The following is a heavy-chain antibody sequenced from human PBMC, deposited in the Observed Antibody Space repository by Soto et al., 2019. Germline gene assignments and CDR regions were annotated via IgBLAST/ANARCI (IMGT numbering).Heavy chain of an antibody. V-gene: IGHV3-74*01. J-gene: IGHJ6*03. CDR2: INSDGSST. D-gene: IGHD6-13*01. Sequence: GGSLRLSCAASGFTFISYWMHWVLQAPGKGLVWVSRINSDGSSTSYADSVKGRFTISRDNAKNTLYLQMNSLRAEDTAVYYCARDSSSWYRYYYYYYMDVWGKGTTVTVSS. CDR1: GFTFISYW. CDR3: ARDSSSWYRYYYYYYMDV.